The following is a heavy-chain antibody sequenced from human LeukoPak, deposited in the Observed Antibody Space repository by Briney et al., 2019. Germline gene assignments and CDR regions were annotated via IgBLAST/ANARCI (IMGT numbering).Heavy chain of an antibody. CDR3: ARESDLSNYDRTDY. CDR2: IYTSGST. Sequence: SQTLSLTCTVSGGSISSGNYYWSWIRQPAGKGLEWIGRIYTSGSTTYNPSLKSRVTISADTSKNQVSLKLSSVTAADTAMYYCARESDLSNYDRTDYWGQGTLSPSPQ. V-gene: IGHV4-61*02. J-gene: IGHJ4*02. CDR1: GGSISSGNYY. D-gene: IGHD4/OR15-4a*01.